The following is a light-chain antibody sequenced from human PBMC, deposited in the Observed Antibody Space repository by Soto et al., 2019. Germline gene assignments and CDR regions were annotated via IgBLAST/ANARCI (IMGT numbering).Light chain of an antibody. CDR3: QRYHRALLT. Sequence: DIQMTQSPSSLSASVGDRVTMTCRASQDIRNYVAWYQQKPGEVPKLLIYAASTLQSGVAARFSGGGFGTDFTLTISSLRPEDVATYYCQRYHRALLTFGPGTKVDLK. J-gene: IGKJ3*01. CDR1: QDIRNY. CDR2: AAS. V-gene: IGKV1-27*01.